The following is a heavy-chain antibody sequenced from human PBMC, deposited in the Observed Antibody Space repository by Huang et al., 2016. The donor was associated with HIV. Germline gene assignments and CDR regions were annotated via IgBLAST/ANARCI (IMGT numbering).Heavy chain of an antibody. CDR1: GGTFSRNT. CDR2: IIALLGTA. V-gene: IGHV1-69*01. J-gene: IGHJ6*02. CDR3: ARDRGITGTAGYGMDV. Sequence: VQLVQSGTEVKKPGSSVKVSCKASGGTFSRNTINWVRQAPGPGLEGMGGIIALLGTANYAQRFQCRITLTADESTTPAYLEVSSLRSEDTAVYFCARDRGITGTAGYGMDVWGQGTTVTVSS. D-gene: IGHD1-7*01.